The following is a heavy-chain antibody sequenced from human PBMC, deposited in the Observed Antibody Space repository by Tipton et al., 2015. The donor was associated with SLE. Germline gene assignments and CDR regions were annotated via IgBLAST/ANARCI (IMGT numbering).Heavy chain of an antibody. CDR2: ISRSSSYI. Sequence: SLRLSCAASGFTFSSYSMNWVRQAPGKGLEWVSSISRSSSYIYYADSVKGRFTISRDNAKNSLYLQMNSLRAEDTAVYYCARDLSYYDSSGYYYVGYLDYWGQGTLVTVSS. CDR3: ARDLSYYDSSGYYYVGYLDY. J-gene: IGHJ4*02. D-gene: IGHD3-22*01. V-gene: IGHV3-21*01. CDR1: GFTFSSYS.